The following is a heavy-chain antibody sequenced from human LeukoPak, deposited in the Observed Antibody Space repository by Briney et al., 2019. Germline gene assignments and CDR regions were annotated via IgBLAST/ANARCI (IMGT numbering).Heavy chain of an antibody. CDR3: ARAQRGTYYYYGMDV. Sequence: SETLSLTCTVSGGSISPHYWSWIRLPPGKGLEWIAYIYFTGTVNYNPSLKNRVTISVDMSRNEFSLKLTSVTAADTAVYYCARAQRGTYYYYGMDVWGQGTTVTVSS. D-gene: IGHD3-16*01. CDR1: GGSISPHY. J-gene: IGHJ6*02. CDR2: IYFTGTV. V-gene: IGHV4-59*11.